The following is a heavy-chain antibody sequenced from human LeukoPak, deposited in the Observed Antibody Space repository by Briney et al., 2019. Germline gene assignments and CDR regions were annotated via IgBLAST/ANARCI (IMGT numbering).Heavy chain of an antibody. CDR3: ARLGTYSSSWYFIKGLYYFDY. CDR2: ISSSSSTI. V-gene: IGHV3-48*04. D-gene: IGHD6-13*01. J-gene: IGHJ4*02. Sequence: PGGSLRLSCAASGFTFSSYSMNWVRQAPGKGLEWVSYISSSSSTIYYADSVKGRFTISRDNAKNSLYLQMNSLRAEDTAVYYCARLGTYSSSWYFIKGLYYFDYWGQGTLVTVSS. CDR1: GFTFSSYS.